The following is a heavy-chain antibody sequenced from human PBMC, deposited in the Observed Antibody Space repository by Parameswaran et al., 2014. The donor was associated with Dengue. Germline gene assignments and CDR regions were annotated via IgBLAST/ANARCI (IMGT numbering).Heavy chain of an antibody. CDR2: MNPNSGNT. CDR3: AAYCSSTSCPDY. D-gene: IGHD2-2*01. V-gene: IGHV1-8*01. Sequence: WVRQAPGQGLEWMGWMNPNSGNTGYAQKFQGRVTMTRNTSISTAYMELSSLRSEDTAVYYCAAYCSSTSCPDYWGQGTLVTVSS. J-gene: IGHJ4*02.